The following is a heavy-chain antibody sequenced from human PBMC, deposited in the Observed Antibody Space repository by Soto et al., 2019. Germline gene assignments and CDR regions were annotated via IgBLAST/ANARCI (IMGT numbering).Heavy chain of an antibody. CDR2: IYYSGST. Sequence: SETLSLTCTVSGGSISSYYWSWIRQPPGKGLEWIGYIYYSGSTNYNPSLKSRVTISVDTSKNQFSLKLSSVTAADTALYYCARFSGSYYYAMDVWGQGSTVTVSS. J-gene: IGHJ6*02. D-gene: IGHD6-19*01. V-gene: IGHV4-59*12. CDR1: GGSISSYY. CDR3: ARFSGSYYYAMDV.